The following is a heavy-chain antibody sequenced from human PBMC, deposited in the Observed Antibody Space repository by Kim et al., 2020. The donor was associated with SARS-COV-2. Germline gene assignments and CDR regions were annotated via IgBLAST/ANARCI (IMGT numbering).Heavy chain of an antibody. D-gene: IGHD6-19*01. CDR3: ARDLKRQWLVRDYYYGMDV. CDR2: ISSSSSYI. V-gene: IGHV3-21*01. J-gene: IGHJ6*02. Sequence: GGSLRLSCAASGFTFSSYSMNWVRQAPGKGLEWVSSISSSSSYIYYADSVKGRFTISRDNAKNSLYLQMNSLRAEDTAVYYCARDLKRQWLVRDYYYGMDVWGQGTTVTVSS. CDR1: GFTFSSYS.